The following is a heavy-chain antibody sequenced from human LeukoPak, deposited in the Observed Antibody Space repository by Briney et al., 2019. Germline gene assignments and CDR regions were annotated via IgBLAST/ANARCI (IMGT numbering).Heavy chain of an antibody. J-gene: IGHJ4*02. CDR3: AIPPGYCGNDCSFDH. D-gene: IGHD2-21*02. CDR2: IYPGDYET. V-gene: IGHV5-51*01. Sequence: GESLKISCEGSGYSFSNYWIGWVRQLPGKGLEWMGIIYPGDYETRYSPSFQGLVTISVNKSISTAYLQWSSLKASDTAMYYCAIPPGYCGNDCSFDHWGQGTLVTVSS. CDR1: GYSFSNYW.